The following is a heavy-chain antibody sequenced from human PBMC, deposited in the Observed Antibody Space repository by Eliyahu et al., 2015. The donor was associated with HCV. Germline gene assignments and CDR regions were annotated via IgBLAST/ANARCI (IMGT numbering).Heavy chain of an antibody. Sequence: EVQLVESGGGLVQPGGSLRLSCAASGFTFSSFSMNWVRQAPGKGLEWVSYISSRGSTRYYADSVKGRFTISRDNAKNSLYLQMNSLRDEDTAVYYCARDRAGGGVVAATSFDYWGQGTLVTVSS. V-gene: IGHV3-48*02. D-gene: IGHD2-15*01. CDR2: ISSRGSTR. CDR3: ARDRAGGGVVAATSFDY. J-gene: IGHJ4*02. CDR1: GFTFSSFS.